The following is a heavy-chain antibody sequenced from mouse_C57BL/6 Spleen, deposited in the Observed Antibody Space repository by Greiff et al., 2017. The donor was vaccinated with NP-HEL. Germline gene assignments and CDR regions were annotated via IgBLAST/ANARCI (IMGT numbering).Heavy chain of an antibody. CDR3: ARVGDSWFAY. D-gene: IGHD2-13*01. V-gene: IGHV5-4*01. Sequence: EVQLVESGGGLVKPGGSLKLSCAASGFTFSSYAMSWVRQTPEKRLEWVATISDGGSYTYYPDNVKGRFTISRDNAKNNLYLQMSHLKSEDTAMYYCARVGDSWFAYWGQGTLVTVSA. J-gene: IGHJ3*01. CDR1: GFTFSSYA. CDR2: ISDGGSYT.